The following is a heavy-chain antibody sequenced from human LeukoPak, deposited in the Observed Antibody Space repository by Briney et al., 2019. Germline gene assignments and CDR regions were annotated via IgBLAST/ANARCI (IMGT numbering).Heavy chain of an antibody. D-gene: IGHD5-18*01. CDR2: MKRDGGEK. Sequence: GGSLRLSCEASTFTFTPGWMSWVRQAPGKGLEGVAMMKRDGGEKHYVDSVRRRFTISRDNAKNSLYLQMDSLRDEDTAVYYCASLDTAHPSGVHWGQGTLVTVSS. V-gene: IGHV3-7*01. J-gene: IGHJ4*02. CDR3: ASLDTAHPSGVH. CDR1: TFTFTPGW.